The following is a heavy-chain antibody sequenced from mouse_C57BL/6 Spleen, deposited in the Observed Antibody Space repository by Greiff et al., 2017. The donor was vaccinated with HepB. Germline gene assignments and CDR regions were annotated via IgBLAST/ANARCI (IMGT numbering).Heavy chain of an antibody. CDR1: CYAFSSSW. Sequence: QVQLKQSGPELVKPGASVKISCKASCYAFSSSWMNWVKQRPGKGLEWIGRIYPGDGDTNYNGKFKGKATLTADKSSSTAYMQLSSLTSEDSAVYFCARSSLGDYFDYWGQGTTLTVSS. D-gene: IGHD3-3*01. V-gene: IGHV1-82*01. CDR2: IYPGDGDT. CDR3: ARSSLGDYFDY. J-gene: IGHJ2*01.